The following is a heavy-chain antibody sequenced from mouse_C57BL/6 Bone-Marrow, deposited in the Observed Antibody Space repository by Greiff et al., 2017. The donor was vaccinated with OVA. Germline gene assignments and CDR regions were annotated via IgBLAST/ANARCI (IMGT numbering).Heavy chain of an antibody. D-gene: IGHD1-1*02. CDR1: GYTFTSYW. J-gene: IGHJ3*01. Sequence: QVQLQQPGAELVKPGASVKLSCKASGYTFTSYWMPWVKQRPGQGLEWIGMIHPNSGSTNYNEKFKSKATLTVDKSSSTAYMQLSSLTSEDSAVDYCARSLLLWLFAYWGQGTLVTVSA. CDR2: IHPNSGST. CDR3: ARSLLLWLFAY. V-gene: IGHV1-64*01.